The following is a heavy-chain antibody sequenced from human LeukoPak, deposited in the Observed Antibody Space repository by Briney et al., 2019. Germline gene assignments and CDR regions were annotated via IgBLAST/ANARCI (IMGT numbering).Heavy chain of an antibody. CDR2: VDSSGHT. Sequence: SETLSLTCSVSVVSMNGYYWSWLRQSAGNRLEWIGHVDSSGHTNYNPSLESRVTMSVDTSKKQFSLKLTSVTAADMAVYFCARQFLVGSTFHAFDLWGQGTRVTVSS. CDR1: VVSMNGYY. V-gene: IGHV4-4*07. D-gene: IGHD1-26*01. J-gene: IGHJ3*01. CDR3: ARQFLVGSTFHAFDL.